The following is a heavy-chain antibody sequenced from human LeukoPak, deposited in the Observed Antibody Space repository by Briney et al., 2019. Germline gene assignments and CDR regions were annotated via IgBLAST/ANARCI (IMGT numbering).Heavy chain of an antibody. V-gene: IGHV3-23*01. D-gene: IGHD3-22*01. J-gene: IGHJ3*02. CDR3: AKATMIVVVIKGFAFDI. CDR1: GFTFSSYG. Sequence: PGGSLRLSCAASGFTFSSYGMSWVRQAPGKGLEWVSAISGSGGSTFYADSVRGRFTISRDNSKNTLYLQMNSLRAEDTALYYCAKATMIVVVIKGFAFDIWGQGTMVTVSS. CDR2: ISGSGGST.